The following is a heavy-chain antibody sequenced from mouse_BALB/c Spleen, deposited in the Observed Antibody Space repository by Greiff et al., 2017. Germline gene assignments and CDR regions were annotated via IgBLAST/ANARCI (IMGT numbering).Heavy chain of an antibody. Sequence: VKVVESGPGLVAPSQSLSITCTVSGFSLTSYGVHWVRQPPGKGLEWLGVIWAGGSTNYNSALMSRLSISKDNSKSQVFLKMNSLQTDDTAMYYCARDRDSSGYAMDYWGQGTSVTVSS. V-gene: IGHV2-9*02. CDR2: IWAGGST. D-gene: IGHD3-2*01. CDR3: ARDRDSSGYAMDY. J-gene: IGHJ4*01. CDR1: GFSLTSYG.